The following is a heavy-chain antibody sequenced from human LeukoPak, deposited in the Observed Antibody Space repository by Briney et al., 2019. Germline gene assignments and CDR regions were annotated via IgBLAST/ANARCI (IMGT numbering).Heavy chain of an antibody. D-gene: IGHD2-2*01. CDR1: GFTFSSYA. CDR3: AKEIGYCSSTSCYRQDP. Sequence: GGSLRLSYAASGFTFSSYAMSWVRQAPGKGLEWVSAISGSGGSTYYADSVKGRFTISRDNSKNTLYLQMNSLRAEDTAVYYCAKEIGYCSSTSCYRQDPWGQGTLVTVSS. J-gene: IGHJ5*02. CDR2: ISGSGGST. V-gene: IGHV3-23*01.